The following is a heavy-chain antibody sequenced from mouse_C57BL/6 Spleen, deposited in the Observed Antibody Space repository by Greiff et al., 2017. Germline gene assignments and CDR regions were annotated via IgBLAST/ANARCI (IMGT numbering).Heavy chain of an antibody. CDR1: GFTFSSYA. CDR3: TREDSNYVGEFAY. Sequence: EVNLVESGDGLVKPGGSLKLSCAASGFTFSSYAMSWVRQTPVKRLEWVAYISSGGDYIYYADTVTGRFTISRDNARNTLYLQMSSLKSEDTAMYYCTREDSNYVGEFAYWGQGTLVTGSA. CDR2: ISSGGDYI. V-gene: IGHV5-9-1*02. J-gene: IGHJ3*01. D-gene: IGHD2-5*01.